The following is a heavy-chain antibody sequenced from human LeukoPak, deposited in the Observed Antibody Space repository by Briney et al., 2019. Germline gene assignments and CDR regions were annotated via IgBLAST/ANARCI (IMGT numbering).Heavy chain of an antibody. Sequence: GRSLRLSCAASGFTFSNYDIHWVRQAPGKGLEGVTIISYDGSNKYYADSVKGRFTISRDNSKNTLYLQMNSLKIEDTAVYYCARGTYYHDSALWGQGTLVTVSS. V-gene: IGHV3-30*04. J-gene: IGHJ4*02. CDR1: GFTFSNYD. CDR2: ISYDGSNK. CDR3: ARGTYYHDSAL. D-gene: IGHD3-22*01.